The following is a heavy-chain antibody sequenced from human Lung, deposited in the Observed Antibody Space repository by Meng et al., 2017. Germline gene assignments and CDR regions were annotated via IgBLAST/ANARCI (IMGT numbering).Heavy chain of an antibody. CDR2: ISSDSRYI. CDR1: GLTFSNYS. V-gene: IGHV3-21*01. J-gene: IGHJ4*02. D-gene: IGHD2-15*01. Sequence: DVQLVESGGGVVTPGGSLRLSCAASGLTFSNYSMNWVRQAPGKGLEWVSSISSDSRYIFYADSVKGRFTISRDNAKNSLYLQMHSMRPEDTAVFYCARFETVGVATGDFWGQGTLVTVSS. CDR3: ARFETVGVATGDF.